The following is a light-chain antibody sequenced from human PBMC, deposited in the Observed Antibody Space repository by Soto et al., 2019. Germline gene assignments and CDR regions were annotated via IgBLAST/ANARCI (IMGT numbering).Light chain of an antibody. CDR1: QDIRSD. CDR2: AAS. Sequence: DIQMTQSPSSLSAFVGDRVTITCRASQDIRSDLGWFQQKPGKAPKRLVFAASTLESGVPSRFSGSRSGTEFTLTISSLQPEDFATYYCLQHSSCPFTFGPGTKVDIK. J-gene: IGKJ3*01. V-gene: IGKV1-17*01. CDR3: LQHSSCPFT.